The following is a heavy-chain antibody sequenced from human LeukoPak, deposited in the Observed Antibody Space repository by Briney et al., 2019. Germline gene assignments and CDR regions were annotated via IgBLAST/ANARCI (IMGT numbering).Heavy chain of an antibody. Sequence: PGGSLRLSCAASGFTFSDYYMSWIRQAPGKGLEWVSYISSSGSTIYYADSVKGRFTIPRDNAKNSLYLQMNSLRAEDTAVYYCAKVPNYGLPFDYWGQGTLVTVSS. V-gene: IGHV3-11*01. CDR3: AKVPNYGLPFDY. D-gene: IGHD4-17*01. CDR2: ISSSGSTI. J-gene: IGHJ4*02. CDR1: GFTFSDYY.